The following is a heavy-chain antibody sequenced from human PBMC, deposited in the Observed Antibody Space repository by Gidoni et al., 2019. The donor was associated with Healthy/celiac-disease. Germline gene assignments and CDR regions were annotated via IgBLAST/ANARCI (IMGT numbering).Heavy chain of an antibody. D-gene: IGHD4-17*01. CDR3: ARAHHYGGNSGHFDY. V-gene: IGHV1-69*01. Sequence: QVQLVQSGAEVKKPGSSVKVSCQASGGTFSSYAISWVRQAPGQGLEWMGGIIPIFGTANYAQKFQGRVTITADESTSTAYMELCSLRSEDTAVYYCARAHHYGGNSGHFDYWGQGTLVTVSS. CDR2: IIPIFGTA. CDR1: GGTFSSYA. J-gene: IGHJ4*02.